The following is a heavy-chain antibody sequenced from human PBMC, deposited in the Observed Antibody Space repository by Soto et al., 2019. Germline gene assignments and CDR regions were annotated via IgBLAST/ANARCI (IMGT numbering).Heavy chain of an antibody. J-gene: IGHJ4*02. Sequence: DVQLLESGGGLVQPGGSLRLSWVASGFSFSANAMTWVRQAPGKGLEWVASILHIGDSAYYADSVKGRFTISRDNSKRTLYLQMNSLRAEDTAVYYFARRGLSNTDYWGQGTLVIVSS. D-gene: IGHD7-27*01. CDR1: GFSFSANA. CDR2: ILHIGDSA. CDR3: ARRGLSNTDY. V-gene: IGHV3-23*01.